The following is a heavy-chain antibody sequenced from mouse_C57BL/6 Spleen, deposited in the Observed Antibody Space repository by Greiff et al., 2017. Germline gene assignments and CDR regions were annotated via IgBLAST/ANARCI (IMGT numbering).Heavy chain of an antibody. Sequence: VQLKESGAELVKPGASVKLSCTASGFNIKDYYMHWVKQRTEQGLEWIGRIDPEDGETKYAPKFPGKATITADTSSNTAYLQLSSLTSEDTAVYYCARYYYYSSIHWYFDVWGTGTTGTVSS. CDR2: IDPEDGET. J-gene: IGHJ1*03. D-gene: IGHD1-1*01. V-gene: IGHV14-2*01. CDR1: GFNIKDYY. CDR3: ARYYYYSSIHWYFDV.